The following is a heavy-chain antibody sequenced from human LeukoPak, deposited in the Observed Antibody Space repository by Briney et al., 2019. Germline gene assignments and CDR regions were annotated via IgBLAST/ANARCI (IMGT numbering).Heavy chain of an antibody. V-gene: IGHV3-7*03. CDR2: IKRDGSEK. CDR1: GLTFSSSW. Sequence: GGSLRLSCAASGLTFSSSWMRWVRQAPGKGLEWVANIKRDGSEKYYVDSAKGRFTISRDNAKNSLYLQMNSLRAEDTALYFCARDLGWIQFGDWGQGTLVTVSS. CDR3: ARDLGWIQFGD. D-gene: IGHD5-18*01. J-gene: IGHJ4*02.